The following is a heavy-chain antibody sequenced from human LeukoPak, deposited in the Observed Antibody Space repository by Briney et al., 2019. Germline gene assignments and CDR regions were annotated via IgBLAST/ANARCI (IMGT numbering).Heavy chain of an antibody. V-gene: IGHV3-48*01. CDR1: GFTFSTYS. CDR3: ARSYSPNYYYYYMDV. Sequence: GGSLRLSCAASGFTFSTYSMNWVRQSPGKGLEWVSYISSGSSTIYYADSVKGRFTISRDNSKNTLYLQMNSLRAEDTAVYYCARSYSPNYYYYYMDVWGKGTTVTVSS. CDR2: ISSGSSTI. J-gene: IGHJ6*03. D-gene: IGHD2-21*01.